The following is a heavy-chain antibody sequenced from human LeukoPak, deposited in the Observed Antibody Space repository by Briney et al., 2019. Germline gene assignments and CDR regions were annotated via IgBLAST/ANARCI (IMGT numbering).Heavy chain of an antibody. D-gene: IGHD2-15*01. J-gene: IGHJ4*02. Sequence: GGSLRLSCAASGFTFSSYSMNWVRQAPGKGLEWVPSISSSSSYIYYADSVKGRFTISRDNAKNSLYLQMNSLRAEDTAVYYCAKSTKVVVAASSLDYWGQGTLVTVSS. CDR3: AKSTKVVVAASSLDY. V-gene: IGHV3-21*01. CDR1: GFTFSSYS. CDR2: ISSSSSYI.